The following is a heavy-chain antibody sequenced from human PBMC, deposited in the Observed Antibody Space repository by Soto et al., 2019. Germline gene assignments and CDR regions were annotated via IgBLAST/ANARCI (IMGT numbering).Heavy chain of an antibody. CDR2: IFHAGII. D-gene: IGHD2-8*01. CDR3: ARTGPNGGY. J-gene: IGHJ4*02. V-gene: IGHV4-31*02. CDR1: GDSISGGDTYH. Sequence: QVQLQESGPGLVEASQTLSLICSVSGDSISGGDTYHWNWIRQHPGKGLEWIGNIFHAGIISYNPSLRSRLIISLDRSESQLSLRLNSVTAADTAVYYCARTGPNGGYGGQGILVTVS.